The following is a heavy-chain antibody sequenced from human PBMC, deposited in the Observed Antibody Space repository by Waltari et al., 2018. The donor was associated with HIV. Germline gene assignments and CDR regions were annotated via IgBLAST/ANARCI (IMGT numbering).Heavy chain of an antibody. Sequence: QVQLVESGGEVVQPGGSLRLSCAVSGFIFSSYGMHWVRQAPGKGLGWVSFITYDGSNKYYADSVKGRFTISRDSSKNTLYLQMNGLRSEDTAVYYCAKDGYTPTYFDYWGQGTLVTVSS. CDR2: ITYDGSNK. CDR1: GFIFSSYG. V-gene: IGHV3-30*02. CDR3: AKDGYTPTYFDY. J-gene: IGHJ4*02. D-gene: IGHD1-1*01.